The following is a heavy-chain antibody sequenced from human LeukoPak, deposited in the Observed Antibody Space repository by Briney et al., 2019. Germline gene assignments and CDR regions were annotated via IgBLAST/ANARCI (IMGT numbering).Heavy chain of an antibody. D-gene: IGHD3-22*01. CDR1: GYSISSGYY. V-gene: IGHV4-38-2*01. J-gene: IGHJ3*02. CDR3: ASENYYDSSGYYSDAFDI. CDR2: IYHSGST. Sequence: PSETLSLTCAVSGYSISSGYYWGWIRQPPGKGLEWIGSIYHSGSTYYNPSLKSRVTISVDTSKNQFSLKLSSVTAADTAVYYCASENYYDSSGYYSDAFDIWGQGTMVTVSS.